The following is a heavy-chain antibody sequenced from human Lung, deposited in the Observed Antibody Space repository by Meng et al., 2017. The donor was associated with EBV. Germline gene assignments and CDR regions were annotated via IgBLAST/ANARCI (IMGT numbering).Heavy chain of an antibody. CDR2: VHYTGST. V-gene: IGHV4-39*01. CDR1: GDSISSFYY. J-gene: IGHJ4*02. CDR3: ARGLWYYDRGGYFDN. Sequence: APGQVSPSGTRSPSSTVAGDSISSFYYWGWIRQPPGRGLEWIGSVHYTGSTYYSPSLKSRVTVSVDTSKNQFSLRLTSVTAADTAVYYCARGLWYYDRGGYFDNWGRGTLVTVSS. D-gene: IGHD3-22*01.